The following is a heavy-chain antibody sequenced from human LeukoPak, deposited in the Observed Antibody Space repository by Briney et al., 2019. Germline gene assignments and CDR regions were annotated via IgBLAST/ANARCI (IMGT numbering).Heavy chain of an antibody. CDR3: ARDPDYDFWSGPSDY. V-gene: IGHV3-74*01. Sequence: GGSLRLSCAASGFTFSSYWMSWVRQAPGKGLVWVSRINSDGSSTSYADSVKGRFTISRDNAKNTLYLQMNSLRAEDTAVYYCARDPDYDFWSGPSDYWGQGTLVTVSS. J-gene: IGHJ4*02. D-gene: IGHD3-3*01. CDR1: GFTFSSYW. CDR2: INSDGSST.